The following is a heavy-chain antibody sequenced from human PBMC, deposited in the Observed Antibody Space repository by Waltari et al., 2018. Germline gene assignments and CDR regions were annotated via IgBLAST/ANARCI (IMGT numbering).Heavy chain of an antibody. CDR1: GYSISSGYY. J-gene: IGHJ4*02. CDR2: IYHSGST. CDR3: AGTGKGGYFDY. V-gene: IGHV4-38-2*01. Sequence: QVQLQESGPGLVKPSETLSLTCAVSGYSISSGYYWGWIRQPPGKGLEWIGSIYHSGSTYYNPSLKSRVTISVDTSKNQFSLKLSSVTAADTAVYYCAGTGKGGYFDYWGQGTLVTVSS. D-gene: IGHD7-27*01.